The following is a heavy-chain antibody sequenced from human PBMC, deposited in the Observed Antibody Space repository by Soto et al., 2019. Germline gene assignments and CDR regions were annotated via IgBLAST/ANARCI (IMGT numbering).Heavy chain of an antibody. V-gene: IGHV1-3*01. Sequence: GASVKVSCKASGYTFTIYAMHWVRQAPGQRLEWMGWINAGNGNTKYSQKFQGRVTSTRDTTANTTYMELRNLKTQSTAVYYFSKSPPPRYFDGLSYFDYWGQGTLVTVSS. D-gene: IGHD3-9*01. CDR1: GYTFTIYA. CDR2: INAGNGNT. CDR3: SKSPPPRYFDGLSYFDY. J-gene: IGHJ4*02.